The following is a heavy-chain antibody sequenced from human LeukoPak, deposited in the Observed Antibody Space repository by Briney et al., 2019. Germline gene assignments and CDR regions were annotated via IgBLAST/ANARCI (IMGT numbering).Heavy chain of an antibody. D-gene: IGHD2-8*01. V-gene: IGHV3-15*01. CDR3: TTDRMIYATNWAVSWFDP. CDR1: GITFTNAW. Sequence: GGSLRLSCAASGITFTNAWLTWVRQAPGRGLEWVGRVKTKGDGGAADYAAPVKGRFTISRDDSTKTLYLQMNSLKTEDTAVYYCTTDRMIYATNWAVSWFDPWGQGTLVTVSS. CDR2: VKTKGDGGAA. J-gene: IGHJ5*02.